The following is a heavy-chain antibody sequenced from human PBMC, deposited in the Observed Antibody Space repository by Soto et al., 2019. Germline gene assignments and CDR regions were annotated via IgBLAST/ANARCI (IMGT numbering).Heavy chain of an antibody. CDR3: ARRTMVRGVIIGHWYFDL. CDR1: GGTFSSYA. D-gene: IGHD3-10*01. J-gene: IGHJ2*01. CDR2: IIPIFGTA. V-gene: IGHV1-69*01. Sequence: QVQLVQSGAEVKKPGSSVKVSCKASGGTFSSYAISWVRQAPGQGLEWMGGIIPIFGTANYAQKFQGRVTITADESTSTAYMGLSSLRSEDTAVYYCARRTMVRGVIIGHWYFDLWGRGTLVTVSS.